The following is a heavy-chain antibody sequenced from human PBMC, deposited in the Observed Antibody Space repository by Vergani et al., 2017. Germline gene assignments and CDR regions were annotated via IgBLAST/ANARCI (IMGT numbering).Heavy chain of an antibody. D-gene: IGHD3-22*01. CDR2: IYYSGGT. V-gene: IGHV4-39*01. Sequence: QLQLQESGPGLVKPSETLSLTCTVSGGSICSSSYYWGWIRQPPGKGLEWIGSIYYSGGTYYHPSLKSRVTISVDTSKNQFSLKLSSVTAADTAVYYCAREYYYDSSGYADYWGQGTLVTVSS. CDR3: AREYYYDSSGYADY. J-gene: IGHJ4*02. CDR1: GGSICSSSYY.